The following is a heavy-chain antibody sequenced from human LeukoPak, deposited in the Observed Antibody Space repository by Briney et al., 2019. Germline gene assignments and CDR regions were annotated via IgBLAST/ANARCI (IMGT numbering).Heavy chain of an antibody. D-gene: IGHD1-26*01. CDR3: ARDWQWELLLGWFDP. Sequence: SETLSLTCTVSGYSISSGYYWGWIRQPPGKGLEWIGSIYHSGSTYYNPSLKSRVTISVDTSKNQFSLKLSSVTAADTAVYYCARDWQWELLLGWFDPWGQGTLVTVSS. CDR1: GYSISSGYY. CDR2: IYHSGST. J-gene: IGHJ5*02. V-gene: IGHV4-38-2*02.